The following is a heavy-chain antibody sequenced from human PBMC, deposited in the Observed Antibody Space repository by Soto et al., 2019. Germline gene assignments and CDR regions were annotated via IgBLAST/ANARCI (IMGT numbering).Heavy chain of an antibody. CDR1: GVSLSGDV. V-gene: IGHV3-7*03. J-gene: IGHJ4*02. Sequence: GGSVSLSCAASGVSLSGDVMSWVRQAPGKGLEWVANINEDGSQKNYVDSVGGRFTISRDNTQNSLFLQMNSLRPEDTAVFYCAKGGCLDDWGQGTLVTVSS. CDR3: AKGGCLDD. CDR2: INEDGSQK. D-gene: IGHD6-19*01.